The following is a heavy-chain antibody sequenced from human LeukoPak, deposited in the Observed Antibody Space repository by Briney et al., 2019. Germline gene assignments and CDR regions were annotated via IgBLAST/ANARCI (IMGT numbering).Heavy chain of an antibody. CDR3: ARVRGYSYDSSDFDY. V-gene: IGHV4-38-2*01. CDR1: GYSIRSGDY. Sequence: TSETLSLTCAVSGYSIRSGDYWGWIRQSPGRGLEWIGSIYHGGSTHYNPSLKSRVTISVDTSKNQFSLMLSSVTAADTAVYYCARVRGYSYDSSDFDYWGQGTLVTVSS. CDR2: IYHGGST. J-gene: IGHJ4*02. D-gene: IGHD5-18*01.